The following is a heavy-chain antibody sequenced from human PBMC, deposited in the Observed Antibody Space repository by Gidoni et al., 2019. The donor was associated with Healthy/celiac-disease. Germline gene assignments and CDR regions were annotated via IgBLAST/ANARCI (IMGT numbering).Heavy chain of an antibody. CDR1: GFTFGDYA. Sequence: EVQLVESGGGLVKPGRSLRLSCTASGFTFGDYAMSWFRQAPGKGLEWVGFIRSKAYGGTTEYAASVKGRFTISRDDSKSIAYLQMNSLKTEDTAVYYCTRRITIPGSWGQGTLVTVSS. CDR3: TRRITIPGS. V-gene: IGHV3-49*05. J-gene: IGHJ4*02. CDR2: IRSKAYGGTT. D-gene: IGHD3-10*01.